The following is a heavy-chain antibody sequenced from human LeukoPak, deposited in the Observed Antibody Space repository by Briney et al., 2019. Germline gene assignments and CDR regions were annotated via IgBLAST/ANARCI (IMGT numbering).Heavy chain of an antibody. CDR2: IYYSGST. CDR3: ARGGYSGYDPFDY. Sequence: KPSENLPLTCTVSGASISRYYRSWIQEPPRKGLEWVGYIYYSGSTNYKPYLKSRVTISVDTSKNQFSLKLSSVTAADTAVYYCARGGYSGYDPFDYWGQGTLVTVSS. J-gene: IGHJ4*02. CDR1: GASISRYY. V-gene: IGHV4-59*01. D-gene: IGHD5-12*01.